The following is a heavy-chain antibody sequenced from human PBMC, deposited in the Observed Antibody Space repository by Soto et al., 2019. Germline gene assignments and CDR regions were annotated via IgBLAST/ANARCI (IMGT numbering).Heavy chain of an antibody. D-gene: IGHD3-22*01. Sequence: GWSLRLSCAASGFTVSSNYMSWVRQAPGKGLEWVSVIYSGGSTYYADSVKGRFTISRDNSKNTLYLQMNSLRAEDTAVYYCAISSGYYLTFDYWGQGTLVTVSS. CDR1: GFTVSSNY. J-gene: IGHJ4*02. CDR3: AISSGYYLTFDY. V-gene: IGHV3-53*01. CDR2: IYSGGST.